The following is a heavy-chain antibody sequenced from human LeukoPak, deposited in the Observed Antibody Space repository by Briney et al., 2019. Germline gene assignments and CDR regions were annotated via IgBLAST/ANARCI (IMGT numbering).Heavy chain of an antibody. CDR1: GGSFSGYY. J-gene: IGHJ6*03. V-gene: IGHV4-34*01. Sequence: SETLSLTCAVYGGSFSGYYWSWIRQPPVGGLEWSGGINHSGGTNYNPSLKSRVTISVDTSKNQFSLKLSSVTAADTAVYYCARAGCCSSTSCYGYYYYYYMDVWGKGTTVTVSS. CDR3: ARAGCCSSTSCYGYYYYYYMDV. D-gene: IGHD2-2*01. CDR2: INHSGGT.